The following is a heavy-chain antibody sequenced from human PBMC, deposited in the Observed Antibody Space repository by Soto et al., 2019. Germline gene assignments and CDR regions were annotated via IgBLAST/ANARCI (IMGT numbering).Heavy chain of an antibody. CDR2: IYYSGST. V-gene: IGHV4-39*01. Sequence: SETLSLTCTVSGGSISSSSYYWGWIRQPPGKGLEWIGSIYYSGSTYYNPSLKSRVTISVDTSKNQFSLKLSSVTAADTAVYYCARRYGSGRVYWGQGTLVTVSS. CDR1: GGSISSSSYY. D-gene: IGHD3-10*01. J-gene: IGHJ4*02. CDR3: ARRYGSGRVY.